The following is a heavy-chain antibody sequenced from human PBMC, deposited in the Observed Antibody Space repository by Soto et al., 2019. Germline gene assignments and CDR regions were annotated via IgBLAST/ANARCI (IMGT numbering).Heavy chain of an antibody. CDR3: ARIRGDYAFDI. D-gene: IGHD3-3*01. Sequence: SGPKLVNPPQTLTMTCTFSGFSLSTSGMCVSWIRQPPGKALQWLALIDWDDDKYYSTSLKTRLTISKDTSKNQVVLTMTNMDPVDTASYYCARIRGDYAFDIWGQGTMLAVPS. CDR2: IDWDDDK. CDR1: GFSLSTSGMC. J-gene: IGHJ3*02. V-gene: IGHV2-70*01.